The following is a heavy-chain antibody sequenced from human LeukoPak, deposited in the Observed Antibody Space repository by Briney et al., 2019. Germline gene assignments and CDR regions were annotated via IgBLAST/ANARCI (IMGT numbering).Heavy chain of an antibody. Sequence: ASVKVSCKASGYTFTSHYMHWVRQAPGQGLEWMGIINPSGGSTSYAQKFQGRVTMTRDTSTSTVYMELSSLRSEDTAVYYCAREGFYDYVWGSYRYIDYWGQGTLVTVSS. D-gene: IGHD3-16*02. CDR3: AREGFYDYVWGSYRYIDY. V-gene: IGHV1-46*01. CDR1: GYTFTSHY. J-gene: IGHJ4*02. CDR2: INPSGGST.